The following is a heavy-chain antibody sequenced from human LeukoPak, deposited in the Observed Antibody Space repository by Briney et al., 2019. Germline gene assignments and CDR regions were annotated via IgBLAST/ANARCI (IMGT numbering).Heavy chain of an antibody. Sequence: GASVKVSCKASGYTFTGYYMHWVRQAPGQGLERMGWINPNSGGTNYAQKFQGRVTMTRDTSISTAYMELSRLRSDDTAVYYCARGLGYCSGGSCFTLDYWGQGTLVTVSS. V-gene: IGHV1-2*02. J-gene: IGHJ4*02. CDR1: GYTFTGYY. CDR3: ARGLGYCSGGSCFTLDY. CDR2: INPNSGGT. D-gene: IGHD2-15*01.